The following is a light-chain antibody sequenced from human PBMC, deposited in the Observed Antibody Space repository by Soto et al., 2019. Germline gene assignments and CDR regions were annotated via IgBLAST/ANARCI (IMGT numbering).Light chain of an antibody. V-gene: IGLV2-23*02. Sequence: QSPLTQPASVSGSPGQSITISCIGTSSDVGSYNLVSWYQQHPGKAPKVLIYEVSERPSGVSNRFSGSKSGNTASLTISGLQAEDEAEYYCCSYAGSRTHVLFGGGTKLTVL. J-gene: IGLJ2*01. CDR1: SSDVGSYNL. CDR2: EVS. CDR3: CSYAGSRTHVL.